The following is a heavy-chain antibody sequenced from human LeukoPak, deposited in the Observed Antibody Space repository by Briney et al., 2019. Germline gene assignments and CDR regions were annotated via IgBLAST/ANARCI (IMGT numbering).Heavy chain of an antibody. J-gene: IGHJ4*02. CDR3: ARFPASEFRGFDH. D-gene: IGHD3-10*01. CDR1: GYTFTGYY. CDR2: INPNSGGT. V-gene: IGHV1-2*04. Sequence: ASVKVSCKASGYTFTGYYMHWVRQAPGQGLEWMGWINPNSGGTNYAQKFQGWVTMTRDTSISTAYMELSRRRSDDTAVYYCARFPASEFRGFDHWGQGTLITVSS.